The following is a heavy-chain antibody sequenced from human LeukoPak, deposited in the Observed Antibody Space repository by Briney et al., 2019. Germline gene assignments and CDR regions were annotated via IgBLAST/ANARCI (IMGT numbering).Heavy chain of an antibody. V-gene: IGHV1-69*05. CDR1: GGTLSRHA. CDR2: IILISPTA. Sequence: GASVKVSFKASGGTLSRHAVSWVRQAPGQGLEWMGGIILISPTANYAQKFQDRVTITMDEYTTYMELSSLRSEDTAVYYCATGRVSDTTLVSWFDTWGQGTLVTVSS. CDR3: ATGRVSDTTLVSWFDT. D-gene: IGHD5-18*01. J-gene: IGHJ5*02.